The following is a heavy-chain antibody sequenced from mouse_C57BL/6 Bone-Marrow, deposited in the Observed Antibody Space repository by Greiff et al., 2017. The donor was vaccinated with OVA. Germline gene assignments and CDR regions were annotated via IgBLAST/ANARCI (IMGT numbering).Heavy chain of an antibody. J-gene: IGHJ4*01. CDR3: ARGGLRTLYYYALDY. CDR2: IDPNSGGT. D-gene: IGHD2-4*01. CDR1: GYTFTSYW. V-gene: IGHV1-72*01. Sequence: QVQLQQPGAELVKPGASVKLSCKASGYTFTSYWMHWVKQRPGRGLEWIGRIDPNSGGTKYNEKFKSKATLTVDKTSSTAYMQLSSLTSENSAVYYWARGGLRTLYYYALDYWGQGTSVTVSS.